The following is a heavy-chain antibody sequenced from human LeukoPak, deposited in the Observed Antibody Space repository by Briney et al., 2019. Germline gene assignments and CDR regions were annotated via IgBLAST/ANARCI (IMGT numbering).Heavy chain of an antibody. J-gene: IGHJ4*02. Sequence: GGSLRLSCAASGFTFDDYAMHWVRQAPGKGLEWVSGISWDSGSIGYADSVKGRFTISRDNAKNSLYLQMNSLRAEDTALYYYAKEVDTAMVTGLDYWGQGTLVTVSS. CDR3: AKEVDTAMVTGLDY. CDR2: ISWDSGSI. D-gene: IGHD5-18*01. CDR1: GFTFDDYA. V-gene: IGHV3-9*01.